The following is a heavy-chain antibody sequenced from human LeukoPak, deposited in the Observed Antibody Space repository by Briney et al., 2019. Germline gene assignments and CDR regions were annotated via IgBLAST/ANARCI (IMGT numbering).Heavy chain of an antibody. J-gene: IGHJ6*02. CDR3: AREAGGSGSYYSYYYGMDV. Sequence: PGRSLRLSCAASGFTFSSYGMHWVRQAPGKGLEWVAVICYDGSNKYYADSAKGRFTISRDNSKNTLYLQMNSLRAEDTAVYYCAREAGGSGSYYSYYYGMDVWGQGTTVTVSS. CDR2: ICYDGSNK. V-gene: IGHV3-33*01. CDR1: GFTFSSYG. D-gene: IGHD3-10*01.